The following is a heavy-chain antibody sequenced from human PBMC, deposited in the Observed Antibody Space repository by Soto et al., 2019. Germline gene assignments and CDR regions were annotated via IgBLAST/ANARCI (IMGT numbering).Heavy chain of an antibody. CDR3: ARADFDFWSGYSPFDY. J-gene: IGHJ4*02. D-gene: IGHD3-3*01. CDR2: ISPYNANT. CDR1: GYTLTSYG. V-gene: IGHV1-18*01. Sequence: QVQLVQSRAEVKKPGASVKVSCKASGYTLTSYGISWVRQAPGQGLEWVGWISPYNANTNYAQKLQDRVTLTTDTSTSTAYMELRSLRPDDTAVYYCARADFDFWSGYSPFDYWGQGTLVTVSS.